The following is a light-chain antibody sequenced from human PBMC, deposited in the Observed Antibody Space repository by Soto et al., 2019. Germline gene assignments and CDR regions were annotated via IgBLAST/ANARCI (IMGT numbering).Light chain of an antibody. CDR3: QQSHGIPYT. V-gene: IGKV1-39*01. CDR2: AAS. J-gene: IGKJ2*01. Sequence: DIQMTQSPSSLSASVGDRVTITCRASQTISTYLNWYQQKPGKAPKLLIYAASSLQSGVPSRFSGSGSGTDFTLTISRLQPEDFAIYYCQQSHGIPYTFGQGTKLEIK. CDR1: QTISTY.